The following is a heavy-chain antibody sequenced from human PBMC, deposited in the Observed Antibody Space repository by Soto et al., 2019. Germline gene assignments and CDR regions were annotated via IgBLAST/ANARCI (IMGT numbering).Heavy chain of an antibody. CDR3: ARDAGSGTYFLRGFGY. V-gene: IGHV4-59*01. CDR1: GGLITSYF. D-gene: IGHD3-10*01. CDR2: MYYSGST. Sequence: QVQLQESGPGLVKPSETLALTCTVSGGLITSYFWSWIRQPPGKGLEWIGYMYYSGSTSYNPSLKSRVTITIDPSKHHFSLKMTSVTAADTAVYYCARDAGSGTYFLRGFGYWGQGSLVTVSS. J-gene: IGHJ4*02.